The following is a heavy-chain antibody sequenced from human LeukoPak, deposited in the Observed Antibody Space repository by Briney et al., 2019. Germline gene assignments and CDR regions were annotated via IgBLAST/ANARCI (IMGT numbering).Heavy chain of an antibody. CDR1: GYTFTGYD. CDR3: ARGGRGTTGAFDI. CDR2: INPNSGGT. D-gene: IGHD1-1*01. J-gene: IGHJ3*02. V-gene: IGHV1-2*04. Sequence: ASVTVSCKASGYTFTGYDIHWVRQAPGQGLEWMGWINPNSGGTNYAQKLQGWVTMTRDTSISTAYMELSRLRSDGTAVYYCARGGRGTTGAFDIWGQGTMVTVSS.